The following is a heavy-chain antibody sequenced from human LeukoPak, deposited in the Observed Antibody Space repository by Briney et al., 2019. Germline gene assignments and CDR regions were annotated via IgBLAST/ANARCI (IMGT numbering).Heavy chain of an antibody. CDR2: IKPDGSGR. CDR3: ARGWGGL. D-gene: IGHD7-27*01. Sequence: GGSLRLSCAASGFSFSDSWMTWVRQAAGKGLEWVANIKPDGSGRWYVDSVKGRFTISRGNAKNSLYLHMSTLRADDTAVYYCARGWGGLWGQGTMVTVSS. CDR1: GFSFSDSW. V-gene: IGHV3-7*01. J-gene: IGHJ3*01.